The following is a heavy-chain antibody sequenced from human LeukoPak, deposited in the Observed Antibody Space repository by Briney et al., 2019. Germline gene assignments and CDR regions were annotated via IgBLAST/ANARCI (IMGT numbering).Heavy chain of an antibody. J-gene: IGHJ4*02. CDR3: AKSGDWSSKTFDY. CDR2: VSGNGGTT. V-gene: IGHV3-23*01. CDR1: GFRFINYA. Sequence: GGSLRLSCAASGFRFINYAMNWVRRAPGKGLEWVSTVSGNGGTTYYADSVKGRFSISRDNSRNTLYLQINSLRAEDTAVYYCAKSGDWSSKTFDYWGQGTLVTVSS. D-gene: IGHD2-21*02.